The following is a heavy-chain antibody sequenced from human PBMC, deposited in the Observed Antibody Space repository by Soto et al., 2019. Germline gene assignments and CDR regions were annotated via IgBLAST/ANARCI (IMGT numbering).Heavy chain of an antibody. Sequence: QKISCKGSGYTFGSFWINWVRQVPGKGLEWMGKTDPSDSYTNYNPSFQGHVTLSADKSSNTAYLQWSSLKASDTAIYYCARPRTYASSSGAFDIWGQGTMVTVSS. D-gene: IGHD6-6*01. J-gene: IGHJ3*02. CDR2: TDPSDSYT. CDR1: GYTFGSFW. CDR3: ARPRTYASSSGAFDI. V-gene: IGHV5-10-1*01.